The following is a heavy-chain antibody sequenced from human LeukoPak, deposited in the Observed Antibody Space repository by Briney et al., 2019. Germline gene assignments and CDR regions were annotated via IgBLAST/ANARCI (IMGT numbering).Heavy chain of an antibody. CDR1: GYSFTSYG. CDR2: IRAYNGNT. J-gene: IGHJ6*03. D-gene: IGHD2-2*01. Sequence: ASVKVSCKASGYSFTSYGISWVRQAPGQGLEWMGWIRAYNGNTNYAQKLQGRVTMTTDTSTSTAYMELRSLRSDDTAVYYCARDHLVVVPTATGDYYYYYMDVWGKGTTVTVSS. CDR3: ARDHLVVVPTATGDYYYYYMDV. V-gene: IGHV1-18*01.